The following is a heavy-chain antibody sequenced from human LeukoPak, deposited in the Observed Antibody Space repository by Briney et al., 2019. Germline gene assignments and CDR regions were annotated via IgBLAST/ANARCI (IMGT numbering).Heavy chain of an antibody. Sequence: SETLSLTCTVSGGSITSYYWSWIRQPPGKGLEWIGYIYYLGSTNYNPSLKSRGTISVNTSKNQFSLKLKSVTAADTAVYYCARHPSARVFFDYWGQGTLVTVSS. J-gene: IGHJ4*02. CDR1: GGSITSYY. V-gene: IGHV4-59*08. CDR2: IYYLGST. D-gene: IGHD3-3*01. CDR3: ARHPSARVFFDY.